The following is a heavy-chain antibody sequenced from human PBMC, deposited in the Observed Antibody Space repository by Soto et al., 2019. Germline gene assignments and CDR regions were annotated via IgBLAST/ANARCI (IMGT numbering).Heavy chain of an antibody. CDR3: ASGIQLWLRRINTGYSG. CDR2: IIPMFGTA. V-gene: IGHV1-69*12. CDR1: GGTFSTYA. Sequence: QVQLVQSGAEVKKPESSVKVSCKAPGGTFSTYAISWVRQAPGQGLEWMGGIIPMFGTANYAPRFQDRVTSTADESTNTVALGLSSLRSEDTAGYCCASGIQLWLRRINTGYSGWGQGNLVTVSS. D-gene: IGHD5-18*01. J-gene: IGHJ4*02.